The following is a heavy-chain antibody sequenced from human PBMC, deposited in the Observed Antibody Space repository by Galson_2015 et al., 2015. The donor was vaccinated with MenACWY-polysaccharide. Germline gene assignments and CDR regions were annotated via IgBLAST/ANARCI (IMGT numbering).Heavy chain of an antibody. CDR1: GFPFRRSW. CDR3: TRGSRDSANYGLY. J-gene: IGHJ4*02. D-gene: IGHD4-17*01. Sequence: SLLLSCAASGFPFRRSWLPWVLPSPGKGLVWVSRILSDGSSKSYADSVRGRFTISRDNAKNMLHLQMNGLRGEDTAVYYCTRGSRDSANYGLYWGQGTLVTGSS. CDR2: ILSDGSSK. V-gene: IGHV3-74*01.